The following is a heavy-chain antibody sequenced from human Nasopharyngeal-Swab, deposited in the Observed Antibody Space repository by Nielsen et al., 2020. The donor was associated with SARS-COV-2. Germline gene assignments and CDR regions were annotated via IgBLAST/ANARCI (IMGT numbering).Heavy chain of an antibody. CDR3: ARVEGGSPTPYYYYYYGMDV. CDR2: INHSGST. CDR1: GGSFSGYY. J-gene: IGHJ6*02. Sequence: SQTPSLTCAVYGGSFSGYYWSWIRQPPGKGLEWIGEINHSGSTNYNPSLKSRVTISVDTSKNQFSLKLSSVTAADTAVYYCARVEGGSPTPYYYYYYGMDVWGQGTTVTVSS. V-gene: IGHV4-34*01. D-gene: IGHD6-25*01.